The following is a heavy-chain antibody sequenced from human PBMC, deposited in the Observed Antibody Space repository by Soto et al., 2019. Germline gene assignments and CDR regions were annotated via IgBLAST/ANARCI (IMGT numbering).Heavy chain of an antibody. Sequence: QVQLVESGGGVVQPGRSLRLSCAASGFTLSNFAMHWVRQAPGKGLEWVALITYDGSSEYYADSVRGRFTISRDNSKNTLYLQMNSLRAEDMAVYFCARESRGYDVFYWGQGTLVTVSS. CDR1: GFTLSNFA. V-gene: IGHV3-30-3*01. CDR2: ITYDGSSE. J-gene: IGHJ4*02. CDR3: ARESRGYDVFY. D-gene: IGHD5-12*01.